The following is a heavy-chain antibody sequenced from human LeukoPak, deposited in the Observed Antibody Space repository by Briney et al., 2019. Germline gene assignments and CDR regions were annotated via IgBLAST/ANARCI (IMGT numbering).Heavy chain of an antibody. CDR1: GGTFSSYA. J-gene: IGHJ4*02. CDR2: IIPIFGTA. V-gene: IGHV1-69*05. D-gene: IGHD6-19*01. CDR3: ARLSRSGWYWDYFDY. Sequence: SVKVSCKASGGTFSSYAMSWVRQAPGQGLGWMGGIIPIFGTANYAQKFQGRVTITTDESTSTAYMELSSLRSEDTAVYYCARLSRSGWYWDYFDYWGQGTLVTVSS.